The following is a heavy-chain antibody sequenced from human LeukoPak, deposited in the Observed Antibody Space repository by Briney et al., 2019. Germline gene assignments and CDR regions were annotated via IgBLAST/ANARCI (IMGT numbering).Heavy chain of an antibody. CDR3: AREFSGGGWGPVGSAHDAFDI. V-gene: IGHV3-30-3*01. CDR1: GFTFSSYA. J-gene: IGHJ3*02. Sequence: GGSLRLSCAASGFTFSSYAMHWVRQAPGKGLEWVAVISYDGSNKYYADSVKGRFTISRDNSKNTLYLQMNSLRAEDTAVYYCAREFSGGGWGPVGSAHDAFDIWGQGTMVTVSS. CDR2: ISYDGSNK. D-gene: IGHD2-15*01.